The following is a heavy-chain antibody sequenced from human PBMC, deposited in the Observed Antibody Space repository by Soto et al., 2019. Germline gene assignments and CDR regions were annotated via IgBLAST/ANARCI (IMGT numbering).Heavy chain of an antibody. Sequence: PSETLSLTCAVSGYSISSGYYWGWIRQPPGKGLEWIGSIYHSGSTYYNPSLKSRVTISVDTSKNQFSLKLSSVTAADTAVYYCAVQGGGYCSSTSCYDRDYNWFDPWGQGTLVTVSS. CDR2: IYHSGST. CDR1: GYSISSGYY. CDR3: AVQGGGYCSSTSCYDRDYNWFDP. J-gene: IGHJ5*02. V-gene: IGHV4-38-2*01. D-gene: IGHD2-2*01.